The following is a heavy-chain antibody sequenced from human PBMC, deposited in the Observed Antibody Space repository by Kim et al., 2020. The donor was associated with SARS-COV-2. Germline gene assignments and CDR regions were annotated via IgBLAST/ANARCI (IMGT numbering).Heavy chain of an antibody. Sequence: SETLSLTCTVSGGSISSYYWSWIRQPAGKGLEWIGRIYTSGSTNYNPSLKSRVTMSVDTSKNQFSLKLSSVTAADTAVYYCARVHYDRSAEYFQHWGQGTLVTVSS. D-gene: IGHD3-22*01. CDR2: IYTSGST. CDR1: GGSISSYY. CDR3: ARVHYDRSAEYFQH. V-gene: IGHV4-4*07. J-gene: IGHJ1*01.